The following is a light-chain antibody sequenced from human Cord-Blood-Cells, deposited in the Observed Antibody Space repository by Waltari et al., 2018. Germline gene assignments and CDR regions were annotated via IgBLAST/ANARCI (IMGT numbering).Light chain of an antibody. J-gene: IGKJ5*01. CDR3: QQYDNLIT. Sequence: DIQMTHSPSSLSASVGDRVTITCQASQDISNYLNWYQQKPGKAPNLLSYDASNLETGVPSRFSGSGSGTDFTFTISSLQPEDIATYYCQQYDNLITFGQGTRLEIK. CDR1: QDISNY. CDR2: DAS. V-gene: IGKV1-33*01.